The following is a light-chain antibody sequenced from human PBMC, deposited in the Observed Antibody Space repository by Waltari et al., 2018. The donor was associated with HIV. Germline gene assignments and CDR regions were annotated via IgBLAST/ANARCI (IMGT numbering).Light chain of an antibody. CDR3: GSYAGVV. J-gene: IGLJ2*01. V-gene: IGLV2-23*02. Sequence: QSALTQPASVSGSPGQSITIPCTGTSSDFGSYNLVSWYQQHTGKAPKLMCYEVSKRPSGVLNRFSGSKSGNTASLTMSGLQAEDEADYHCGSYAGVVFGGGTKLTVL. CDR2: EVS. CDR1: SSDFGSYNL.